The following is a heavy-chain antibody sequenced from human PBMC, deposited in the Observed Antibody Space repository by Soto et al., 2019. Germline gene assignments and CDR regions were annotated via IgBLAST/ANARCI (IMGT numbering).Heavy chain of an antibody. Sequence: GGSLRLSCAASGFTFDNYWMSWVRQAPGKGLEWVANIKQDGSEKYYVYSVEGRFTISRDNAKNSLYLQMNSLRAEDTAVYYCARNTGYCSSTSCSRIPTFDYWGQGTLVTVSS. CDR2: IKQDGSEK. J-gene: IGHJ4*02. D-gene: IGHD2-2*01. V-gene: IGHV3-7*01. CDR3: ARNTGYCSSTSCSRIPTFDY. CDR1: GFTFDNYW.